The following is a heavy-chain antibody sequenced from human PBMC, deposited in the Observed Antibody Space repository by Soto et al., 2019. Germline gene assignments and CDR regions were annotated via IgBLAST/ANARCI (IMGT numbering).Heavy chain of an antibody. CDR3: GRDHRGGNSGGRFDP. V-gene: IGHV1-18*01. CDR1: GYTFSSYG. D-gene: IGHD2-21*02. Sequence: QVQLVQSGTEVKKPGASVKVSCKASGYTFSSYGITWVRQAPGQGLEWMGWISSYNGNTKYAQKFQGRVTMTTDTSTSTAYMELGSLRSDDTAVYYCGRDHRGGNSGGRFDPWGQGTLVTVSS. CDR2: ISSYNGNT. J-gene: IGHJ5*02.